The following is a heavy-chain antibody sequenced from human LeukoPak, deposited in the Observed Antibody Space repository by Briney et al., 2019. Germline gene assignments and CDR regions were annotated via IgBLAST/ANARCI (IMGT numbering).Heavy chain of an antibody. CDR1: GDTFSSYA. J-gene: IGHJ4*02. V-gene: IGHV1-69*06. Sequence: ASVKVSCKASGDTFSSYAISWVRQAPGQGLEWMGGIIPIFGTTNYAQKFQGRVTITADKSTSTAYMELSRLRSDDTAVYYCARSTITMVRGVIGYWGQGTLVTVSS. CDR3: ARSTITMVRGVIGY. CDR2: IIPIFGTT. D-gene: IGHD3-10*01.